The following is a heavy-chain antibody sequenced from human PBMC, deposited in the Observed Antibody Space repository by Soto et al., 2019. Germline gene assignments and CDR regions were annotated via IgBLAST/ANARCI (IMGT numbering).Heavy chain of an antibody. CDR2: ISWNSGSI. CDR1: GFTFDDYA. J-gene: IGHJ4*02. V-gene: IGHV3-9*01. Sequence: EVQLVESGGGLVQPGRSLRLSCAASGFTFDDYAMHWVRQAPGKGLEWVSGISWNSGSIGYADSVKGRFTISRENAKNSLYLQMNSLRAEDTALYYCAKGTDVYFDYWGQGTLVTVSS. CDR3: AKGTDVYFDY.